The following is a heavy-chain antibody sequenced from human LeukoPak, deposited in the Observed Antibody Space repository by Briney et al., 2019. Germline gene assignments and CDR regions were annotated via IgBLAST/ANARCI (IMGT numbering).Heavy chain of an antibody. CDR1: GFTFSSYG. CDR2: ISYDGSNK. J-gene: IGHJ6*02. CDR3: AKDTKRGGNSHYYYYGMDV. V-gene: IGHV3-30*18. Sequence: GGSLRLSCAASGFTFSSYGMHWVRQAPGKGLEWVAAISYDGSNKYYADSVKGRFTISRDNSKNTLYLQMNSLRAEDTAVYYCAKDTKRGGNSHYYYYGMDVWGQGTTVTVSS. D-gene: IGHD4-23*01.